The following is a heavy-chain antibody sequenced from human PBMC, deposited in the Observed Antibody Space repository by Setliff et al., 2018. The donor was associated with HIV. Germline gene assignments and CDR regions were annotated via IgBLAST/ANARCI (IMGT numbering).Heavy chain of an antibody. CDR1: GGSFSTYY. J-gene: IGHJ6*03. CDR3: ARATFLRRTPYPHYMDV. V-gene: IGHV4-34*01. Sequence: PSETLSLTCAVYGGSFSTYYWSWIRQPPGKGLEWIGEINQSGSTNYNPSLRSRDTISVDTSKNQFSLKLTAVTAADTAVYYCARATFLRRTPYPHYMDVWGKGTAVTVSS. D-gene: IGHD1-26*01. CDR2: INQSGST.